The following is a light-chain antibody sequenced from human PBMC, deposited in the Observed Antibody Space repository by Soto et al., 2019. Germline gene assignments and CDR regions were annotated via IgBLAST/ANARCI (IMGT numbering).Light chain of an antibody. CDR3: CSYAGSYTWV. V-gene: IGLV2-11*01. J-gene: IGLJ3*02. Sequence: QSALTQPRSVSGSPGQSVTISCTGTNSDVGNYNYVAWYRQHPGKAPKLIIYDVGQRPSGVPDRFSGSKSGNTASLTISGLQAEDEADYYCCSYAGSYTWVFGGGTKLTVL. CDR2: DVG. CDR1: NSDVGNYNY.